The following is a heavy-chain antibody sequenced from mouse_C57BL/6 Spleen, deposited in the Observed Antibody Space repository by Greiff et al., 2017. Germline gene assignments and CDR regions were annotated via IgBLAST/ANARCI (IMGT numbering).Heavy chain of an antibody. J-gene: IGHJ2*01. Sequence: QVQLQQSGAELARPGASVKLSCKASGYTFTSYGISWVKQRTGQGLEWIGEIYPRSGNTYYNEKFKGKATLTADKSSKTAYMELRSLTSEDSAVYFGARTGVGATDYWGQGTTLTVSA. CDR3: ARTGVGATDY. CDR2: IYPRSGNT. V-gene: IGHV1-81*01. CDR1: GYTFTSYG. D-gene: IGHD1-1*01.